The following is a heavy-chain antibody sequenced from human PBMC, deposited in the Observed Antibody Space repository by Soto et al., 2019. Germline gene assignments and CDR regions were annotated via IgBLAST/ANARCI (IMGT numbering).Heavy chain of an antibody. Sequence: EVQLVESGGGLVQPGGSLRLSCAASGFTFSSYSMNWVRQAPGKGLEWVSYISSSSTTIYYADSVKGRFTISRDNAKNSLYLQMNSLRAEDTAVYYCERGYYDSSGYYWVFDYWGQGTLVTVSS. CDR3: ERGYYDSSGYYWVFDY. CDR1: GFTFSSYS. D-gene: IGHD3-22*01. J-gene: IGHJ4*02. CDR2: ISSSSTTI. V-gene: IGHV3-48*01.